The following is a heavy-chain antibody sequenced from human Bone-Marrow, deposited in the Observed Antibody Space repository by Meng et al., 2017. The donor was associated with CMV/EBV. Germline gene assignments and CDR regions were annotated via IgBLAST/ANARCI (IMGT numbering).Heavy chain of an antibody. V-gene: IGHV3-33*06. CDR1: GFTFSKYG. CDR2: IWYDGSNK. D-gene: IGHD1-26*01. J-gene: IGHJ1*01. CDR3: AKDRIVGASCFQH. Sequence: GGSLRLSCAASGFTFSKYGMHWARQAPGKGLEWVAVIWYDGSNKYYADSVKGRFTISRDNSKNTLYLQMNSLRAEDTAVYYCAKDRIVGASCFQHWGEGTLVTVSS.